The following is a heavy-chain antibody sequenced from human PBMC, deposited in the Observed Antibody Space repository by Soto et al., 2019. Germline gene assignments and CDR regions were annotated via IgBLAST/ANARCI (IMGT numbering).Heavy chain of an antibody. CDR2: IYYSGST. CDR1: GGSISSGDYY. Sequence: QVQLQESGPGLVKPSQTLSLTCTVSGGSISSGDYYWSWIRQPPGKGLEWIGYIYYSGSTYYNPSLKRRVTISVDTSKNQFSLKLSSVTAADTAVYYCARAGYCSSTSCYALHYYYYGMDVWGQGTTVTVSS. J-gene: IGHJ6*02. V-gene: IGHV4-30-4*01. CDR3: ARAGYCSSTSCYALHYYYYGMDV. D-gene: IGHD2-2*01.